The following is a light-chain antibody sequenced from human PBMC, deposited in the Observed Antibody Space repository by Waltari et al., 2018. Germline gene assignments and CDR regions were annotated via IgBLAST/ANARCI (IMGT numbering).Light chain of an antibody. CDR3: QSYDTSLSVV. Sequence: QSVLTQPPSVSGAPGQRVTLSCTGSGSNIGAYDVHWYQHRPGKAPTLLIYGVNNRPLGVPDRFFGSKSGTSASLAITSLRAEDEGVYYCQSYDTSLSVVFGGGTKLTVL. J-gene: IGLJ2*01. CDR2: GVN. V-gene: IGLV1-40*01. CDR1: GSNIGAYD.